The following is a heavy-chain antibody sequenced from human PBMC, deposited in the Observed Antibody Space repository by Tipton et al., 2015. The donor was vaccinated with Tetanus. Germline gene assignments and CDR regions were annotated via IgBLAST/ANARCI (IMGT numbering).Heavy chain of an antibody. Sequence: TLSLTCSVSGGSISSNNYYWAWIRQPPGKGLEWIGHIFRSGSTNYNPSLKSRVTMSIDTSERQFSLKLTSVTSADTAVYYCAKVVGWGDYFDSWGQGILVTVSS. V-gene: IGHV4-61*05. CDR2: IFRSGST. CDR1: GGSISSNNYY. J-gene: IGHJ4*02. CDR3: AKVVGWGDYFDS. D-gene: IGHD3-22*01.